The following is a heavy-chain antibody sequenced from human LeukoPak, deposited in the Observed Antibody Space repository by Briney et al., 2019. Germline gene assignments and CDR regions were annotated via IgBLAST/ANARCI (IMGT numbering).Heavy chain of an antibody. V-gene: IGHV3-23*01. CDR2: ISVSGGST. Sequence: GGSLRLSCAASGFTFSSYAMTWVRQAPGKGLEWVSGISVSGGSTYYADSVKGRFTISRDNSKNTLYLQMNSVRDKDTAVYYCAKDLKAYSGNYALDYWGQGTLVTVSS. CDR3: AKDLKAYSGNYALDY. J-gene: IGHJ4*02. D-gene: IGHD1-26*01. CDR1: GFTFSSYA.